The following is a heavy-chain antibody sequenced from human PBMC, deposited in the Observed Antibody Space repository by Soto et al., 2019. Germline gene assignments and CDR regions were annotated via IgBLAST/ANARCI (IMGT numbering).Heavy chain of an antibody. J-gene: IGHJ5*02. V-gene: IGHV4-31*03. CDR1: GYSITAGGYY. CDR2: FYSSGSI. D-gene: IGHD6-19*01. Sequence: SETLSLTCFVSGYSITAGGYYRSWIRHHPGKGLEWIGSFYSSGSIIYNPSLRSRVSISGDTSSNQFYMSLTSVTAADTARYYCARMYSSGSGWFHPWGQGTLVTVSS. CDR3: ARMYSSGSGWFHP.